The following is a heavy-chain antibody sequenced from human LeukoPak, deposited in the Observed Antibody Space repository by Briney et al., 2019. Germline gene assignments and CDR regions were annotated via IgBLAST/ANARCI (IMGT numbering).Heavy chain of an antibody. CDR2: INHSGST. J-gene: IGHJ4*02. CDR1: GGSFSGYY. D-gene: IGHD6-6*01. Sequence: SETLSLTCAVYGGSFSGYYWSWIRQPPGKGLEWIGEINHSGSTNYNPSLKSRVTISVDTSKNQFSLKLSSVTAADTAVYYCARWVRSSSGAYFGYWGQGTLVTVSS. V-gene: IGHV4-34*01. CDR3: ARWVRSSSGAYFGY.